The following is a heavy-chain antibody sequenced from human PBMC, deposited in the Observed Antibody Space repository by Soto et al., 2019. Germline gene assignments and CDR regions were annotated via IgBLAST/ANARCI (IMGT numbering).Heavy chain of an antibody. CDR1: GGSISSYY. CDR3: ARHTAGTLIDY. J-gene: IGHJ4*02. V-gene: IGHV4-59*08. Sequence: SETLSLTCTVSGGSISSYYWSWIRQPPGKGLEWIGYIYYSGSTNYNPSLKSRVTISVDTSKNQFSLKLSSVTAADTAVYYCARHTAGTLIDYWGQGTLVTVSS. CDR2: IYYSGST. D-gene: IGHD6-13*01.